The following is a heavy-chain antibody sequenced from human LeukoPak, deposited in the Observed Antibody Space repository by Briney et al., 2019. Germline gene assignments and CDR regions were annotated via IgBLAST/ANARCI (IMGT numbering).Heavy chain of an antibody. CDR2: INHSGST. CDR1: GGSFSGYY. V-gene: IGHV4-34*01. Sequence: SETLSLTCAVYGGSFSGYYWSWIRQPPGKGLEWIGEINHSGSTNYNPSLKSRVTISVDTSKNQFSLKLSSVTAADTGVLEVLAATVFDYWGQGTLVTVSS. CDR3: LAATVFDY. J-gene: IGHJ4*02. D-gene: IGHD2-15*01.